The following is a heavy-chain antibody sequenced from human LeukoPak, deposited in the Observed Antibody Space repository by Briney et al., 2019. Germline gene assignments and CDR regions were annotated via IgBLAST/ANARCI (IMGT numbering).Heavy chain of an antibody. Sequence: ASVKVSCKASGYTFTSYYIHWVRQAPGQGLEYMGIINPSGNTNYAQKFQGRVTMTRDTSTSTVYMELTSLRSEDTAVYYCAMEAPSTYWFDPWGQGTLVTVSS. CDR1: GYTFTSYY. V-gene: IGHV1-46*01. CDR3: AMEAPSTYWFDP. CDR2: INPSGNT. D-gene: IGHD2/OR15-2a*01. J-gene: IGHJ5*02.